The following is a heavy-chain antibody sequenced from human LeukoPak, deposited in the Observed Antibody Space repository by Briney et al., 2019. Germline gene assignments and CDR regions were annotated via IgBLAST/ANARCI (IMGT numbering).Heavy chain of an antibody. CDR1: GGTFSSYA. D-gene: IGHD3-10*01. Sequence: WASVKVSCKASGGTFSSYAISWVRQAPGQGLEWMGRIIRIFGTANYAQKFQGRVTITADESTSTAYMELSSLRSEDTAVYYCARTAILWFGELLTDWFVPWGQGTLVTVSS. V-gene: IGHV1-69*13. CDR3: ARTAILWFGELLTDWFVP. CDR2: IIRIFGTA. J-gene: IGHJ5*02.